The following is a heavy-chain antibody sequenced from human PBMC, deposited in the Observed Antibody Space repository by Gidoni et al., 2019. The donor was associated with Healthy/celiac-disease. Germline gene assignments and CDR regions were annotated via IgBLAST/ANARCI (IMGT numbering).Heavy chain of an antibody. CDR2: ISSSSSYI. CDR3: ARVSPSPYYYDSSGFFDY. Sequence: EVQLVESGGGLVKPGGSLRLSCAASGFTFSSYSMNWVRQAPGKGLEWVSSISSSSSYIYYADSVKGRFTISRDNAKNSLYLQMNSLRAEDTAVYYCARVSPSPYYYDSSGFFDYWGQGTLVTVSS. V-gene: IGHV3-21*01. J-gene: IGHJ4*02. D-gene: IGHD3-22*01. CDR1: GFTFSSYS.